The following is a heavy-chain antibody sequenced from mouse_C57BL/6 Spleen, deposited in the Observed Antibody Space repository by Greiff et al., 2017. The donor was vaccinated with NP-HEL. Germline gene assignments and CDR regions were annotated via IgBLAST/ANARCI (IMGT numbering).Heavy chain of an antibody. CDR3: ARDGYYASSYVESAMDY. V-gene: IGHV1-81*01. D-gene: IGHD1-1*01. J-gene: IGHJ4*01. CDR1: GYTFTSYG. CDR2: IYPRSGNT. Sequence: VKLQESGAELARPGASVKLSCKASGYTFTSYGISWVKQRTGQGLEWIGEIYPRSGNTYYNEKFKGKATLTADKSSSTAYMELRSLTSEDSAVYFCARDGYYASSYVESAMDYWGQGTSVTVSS.